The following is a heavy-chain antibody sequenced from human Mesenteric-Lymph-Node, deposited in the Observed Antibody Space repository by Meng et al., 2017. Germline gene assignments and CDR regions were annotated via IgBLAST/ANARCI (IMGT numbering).Heavy chain of an antibody. J-gene: IGHJ6*02. CDR3: ARGRQADFWSGYLTHYYYYGMDV. CDR2: ISSSSSYI. V-gene: IGHV3-21*01. CDR1: GFTFSSYE. Sequence: GGSLRLSCAASGFTFSSYEMNWVRQAPGKGLEWVSSISSSSSYIYYADSVKGRFTISRDNAKNSLYLQMNSLRAEDTAVYYCARGRQADFWSGYLTHYYYYGMDVWGQGTTVTVSS. D-gene: IGHD3-3*01.